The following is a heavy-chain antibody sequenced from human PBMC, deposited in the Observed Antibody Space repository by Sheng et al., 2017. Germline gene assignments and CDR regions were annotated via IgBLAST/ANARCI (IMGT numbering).Heavy chain of an antibody. CDR1: GYSISSGYY. CDR2: IYHSGST. CDR3: ARDIRVWWGVAAYDY. J-gene: IGHJ4*02. Sequence: QVQLQESGPGLVKPSETLSLTCAVSGYSISSGYYWGWIRQPPGKGLEWIGSIYHSGSTYYNPSLKSRVTISVDTSKNQFSLKLSSVTAADTAVYYCARDIRVWWGVAAYDYWGQGTLVTGLL. V-gene: IGHV4-38-2*02. D-gene: IGHD2-15*01.